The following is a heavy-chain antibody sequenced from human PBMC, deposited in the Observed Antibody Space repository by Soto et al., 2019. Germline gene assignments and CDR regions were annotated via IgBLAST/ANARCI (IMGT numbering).Heavy chain of an antibody. CDR2: VHDTGTT. D-gene: IGHD6-6*01. Sequence: QLQLQESGPGLVKPSETLSLTCAVSGGSVSSGGNYWGWIRQSPGKGLEWIGSVHDTGTTHYNPSLPSRVTISVDTSKNQFSLNVNSVTAADTAVYCCARGLSSPSAAGVWGQGTLVTVSS. V-gene: IGHV4-39*01. J-gene: IGHJ4*02. CDR3: ARGLSSPSAAGV. CDR1: GGSVSSGGNY.